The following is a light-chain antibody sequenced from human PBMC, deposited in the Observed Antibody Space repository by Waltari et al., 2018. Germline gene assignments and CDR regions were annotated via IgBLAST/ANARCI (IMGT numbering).Light chain of an antibody. Sequence: QSALTQPPSASGPPGQSVTISCPGTSSDIGSYNFVPWYQHHPGKAPKLIIYEVTQRPSGVPDRFSGSKSGNTASLTVSGLQAEDEADYYCASFVGTNNFRVFGGGTRVTVL. CDR2: EVT. J-gene: IGLJ2*01. CDR1: SSDIGSYNF. CDR3: ASFVGTNNFRV. V-gene: IGLV2-8*01.